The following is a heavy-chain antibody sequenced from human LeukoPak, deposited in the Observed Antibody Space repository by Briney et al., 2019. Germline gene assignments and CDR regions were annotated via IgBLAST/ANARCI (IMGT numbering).Heavy chain of an antibody. CDR1: GGSISSSSYY. Sequence: SETLSLTCTVSGGSISSSSYYWGWIRQPPGKGLEWIGSIYYSGSTYYNPSLKSRVTISVDTSKNQFSLKLSSVTAADTAVYYCARLSVGTYYYYGMDVWGQGTTVTVSS. J-gene: IGHJ6*02. CDR3: ARLSVGTYYYYGMDV. D-gene: IGHD2-2*01. V-gene: IGHV4-39*01. CDR2: IYYSGST.